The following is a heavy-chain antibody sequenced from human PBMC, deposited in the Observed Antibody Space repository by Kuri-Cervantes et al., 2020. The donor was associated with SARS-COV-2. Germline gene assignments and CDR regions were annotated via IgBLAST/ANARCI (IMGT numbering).Heavy chain of an antibody. J-gene: IGHJ6*03. CDR3: ARDPNYGDYEVWYMDV. Sequence: GGSLRLSCAASGFTFSSYGMHWVRQAPGKGLEWVAVISYDGSNKYYADSVKGRFTISRDNSKNTLYLQMNSLRAEDTAVYYCARDPNYGDYEVWYMDVWGKGTTVTVSS. CDR2: ISYDGSNK. D-gene: IGHD4-17*01. V-gene: IGHV3-30*03. CDR1: GFTFSSYG.